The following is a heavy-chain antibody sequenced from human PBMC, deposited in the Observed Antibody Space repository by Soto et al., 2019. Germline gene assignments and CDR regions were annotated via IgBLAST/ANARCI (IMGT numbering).Heavy chain of an antibody. Sequence: EVQLVESGGGLVQPGGSLRLSCTGSDFTFSNFVMSWVRQVPGKGLEWLSCITASGGSTYYADSVKGRFSVSRDNSKNTVYLQLNSLEAEDTAVYHCAVDLGQNYYTLDVWGRGTTVHVSS. V-gene: IGHV3-23*04. CDR2: ITASGGST. D-gene: IGHD3-10*01. J-gene: IGHJ6*02. CDR1: DFTFSNFV. CDR3: AVDLGQNYYTLDV.